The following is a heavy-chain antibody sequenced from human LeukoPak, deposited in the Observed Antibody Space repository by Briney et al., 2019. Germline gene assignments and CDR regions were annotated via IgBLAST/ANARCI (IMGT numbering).Heavy chain of an antibody. J-gene: IGHJ1*01. CDR2: INHSGST. D-gene: IGHD2-15*01. CDR3: ARGDVGKRLQH. Sequence: PSETLSLTCAVYGGSFSGYYWSWIRQPPGKGLEWIGEINHSGSTNYNPSLKSRVTISVDTSKNQFSLKLNSVTAADTAVYFCARGDVGKRLQHWGQGTLVTVSS. CDR1: GGSFSGYY. V-gene: IGHV4-34*01.